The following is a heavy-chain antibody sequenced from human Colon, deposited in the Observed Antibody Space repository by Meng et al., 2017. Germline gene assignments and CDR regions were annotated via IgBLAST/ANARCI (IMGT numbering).Heavy chain of an antibody. D-gene: IGHD4-11*01. J-gene: IGHJ4*02. CDR2: IYFSGDT. Sequence: SETLSLTCSVSGDSISTYYWTWIRQPPGKGLEWIGHIYFSGDTNYNPSLKSRVTMSVDTSKNRFSLKLTSVTAADSAVYYCARGPTTMAHDFYYWGQGTLVTVSS. V-gene: IGHV4-59*01. CDR1: GDSISTYY. CDR3: ARGPTTMAHDFYY.